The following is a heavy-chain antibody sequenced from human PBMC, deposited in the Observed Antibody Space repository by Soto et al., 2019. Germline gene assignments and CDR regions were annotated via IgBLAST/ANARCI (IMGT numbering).Heavy chain of an antibody. J-gene: IGHJ4*02. CDR2: IYSGGST. D-gene: IGHD2-15*01. CDR1: GFTVSSNY. Sequence: GGSLRLSCAASGFTVSSNYMSWVRQAPGKGLEWVSVIYSGGSTYYADSVKGRFTISRDNSENTLYLQMNSLRAEDTAVYYCARTCSGGTCAFDYWGQGTLVTVSS. V-gene: IGHV3-66*01. CDR3: ARTCSGGTCAFDY.